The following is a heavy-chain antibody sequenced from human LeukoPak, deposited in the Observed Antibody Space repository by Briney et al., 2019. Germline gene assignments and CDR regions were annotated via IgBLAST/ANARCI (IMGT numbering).Heavy chain of an antibody. J-gene: IGHJ4*02. D-gene: IGHD5-12*01. CDR1: GFSFNNYA. V-gene: IGHV3-23*01. Sequence: PGGSLILSCVASGFSFNNYAMNWVRQAPGKGLEWVSLIIGSSGSTFYADSVKGRFTISRDKSKNTLYLQMNSLRAEDTAVYYCAKGAYDYIEIAYFDYWGQGSLVTVSS. CDR3: AKGAYDYIEIAYFDY. CDR2: IIGSSGST.